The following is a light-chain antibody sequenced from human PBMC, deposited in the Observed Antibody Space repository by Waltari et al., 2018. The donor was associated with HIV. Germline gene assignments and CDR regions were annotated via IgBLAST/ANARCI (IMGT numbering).Light chain of an antibody. CDR3: AAWDDSLSGRYV. CDR2: RNN. CDR1: SSNIGSTY. J-gene: IGLJ1*01. V-gene: IGLV1-47*01. Sequence: QSVLTQPPSESGTSGQRVTISCSGSSSNIGSTYVYWSQQLPGTAPKLLPYRNNQRPSGVPARFSGSKSGTSASLAISGLRSEDEADYYCAAWDDSLSGRYVFGTGTKVTVL.